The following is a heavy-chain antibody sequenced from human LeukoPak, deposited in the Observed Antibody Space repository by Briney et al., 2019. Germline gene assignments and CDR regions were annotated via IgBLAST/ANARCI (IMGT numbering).Heavy chain of an antibody. CDR2: ISTYNGHT. CDR3: ARGSTAVADDAFDI. CDR1: GYTFTSYA. Sequence: ASVKVSCKPSGYTFTSYALSWVRQAPGQGLEWMGWISTYNGHTNYAQKFQGRVTMTRDMSTSTVYMELSSLRSEDTAVYYCARGSTAVADDAFDIWGQGTMVTVSS. D-gene: IGHD6-19*01. V-gene: IGHV1-18*01. J-gene: IGHJ3*02.